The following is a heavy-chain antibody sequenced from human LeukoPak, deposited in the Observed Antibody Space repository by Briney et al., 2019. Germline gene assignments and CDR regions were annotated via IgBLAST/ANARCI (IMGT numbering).Heavy chain of an antibody. CDR2: ISDSGGST. J-gene: IGHJ4*02. Sequence: PGASLRLSCAVSGFSLSRYAMSWVRKAPGKGLEWVSAISDSGGSTYYADSVKGRLTISRDNSRNTLYLRMNTLRAEDTAVYYCAKCRGSSWSDYFDYWGQGTLVTVSS. V-gene: IGHV3-23*01. CDR1: GFSLSRYA. CDR3: AKCRGSSWSDYFDY. D-gene: IGHD6-13*01.